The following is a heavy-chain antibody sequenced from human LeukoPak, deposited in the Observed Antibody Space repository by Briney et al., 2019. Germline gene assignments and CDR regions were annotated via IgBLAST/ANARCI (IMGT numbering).Heavy chain of an antibody. Sequence: PGGSLRLSCAASGFTFRNHGMHWVRQAPGKGPEWVALIWYDGSNKYYGDSVKGRFTVSRDKSKNTVYLQMNTLRAEDTGVYYCARDRLEAVTDDDYFDYWGQGTLVTVSS. J-gene: IGHJ4*02. CDR1: GFTFRNHG. CDR3: ARDRLEAVTDDDYFDY. D-gene: IGHD2-21*02. CDR2: IWYDGSNK. V-gene: IGHV3-33*01.